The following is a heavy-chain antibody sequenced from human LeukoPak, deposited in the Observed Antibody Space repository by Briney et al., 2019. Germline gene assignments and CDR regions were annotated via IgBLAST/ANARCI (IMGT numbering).Heavy chain of an antibody. CDR1: GGSISSGDYY. CDR2: IYYSGST. CDR3: ARELSDFWSGYSVSYYMDV. J-gene: IGHJ6*03. Sequence: SETLSLTCTVSGGSISSGDYYWSWIRQPPGKGLEWIGYIYYSGSTYYNPSLKSRVTISVDTSKNQFSLKLSSVTAADTAVYYRARELSDFWSGYSVSYYMDVWGKGTTVTVSS. D-gene: IGHD3-3*01. V-gene: IGHV4-30-4*08.